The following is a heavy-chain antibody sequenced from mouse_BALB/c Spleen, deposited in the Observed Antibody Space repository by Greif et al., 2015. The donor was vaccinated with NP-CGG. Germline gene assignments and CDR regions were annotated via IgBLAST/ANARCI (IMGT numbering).Heavy chain of an antibody. CDR3: ASGGGTYYFDY. CDR2: MWAGGST. V-gene: IGHV2-9*02. Sequence: VQLQESGPGLVAPSQSLSITCTVSGFSLTSYGVHWVRQPPGKGLEWLGVMWAGGSTNYNSALMSRLSISKDNSKSQVFLKMNSLQTDDTAMYYCASGGGTYYFDYWGQGTTLTVSS. CDR1: GFSLTSYG. D-gene: IGHD4-1*01. J-gene: IGHJ2*01.